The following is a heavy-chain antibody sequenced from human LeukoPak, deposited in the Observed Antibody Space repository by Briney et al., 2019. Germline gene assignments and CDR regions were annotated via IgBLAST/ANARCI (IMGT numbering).Heavy chain of an antibody. V-gene: IGHV4-59*01. CDR3: ARDRAAAVFDY. CDR2: IYYSGST. D-gene: IGHD6-13*01. J-gene: IGHJ4*02. CDR1: GGTISSYY. Sequence: SETLSLTCTVSGGTISSYYWSWIRQPPGKGLEWIGYIYYSGSTNYNPSLKSRVTISVDTSKNQFSLKLSSVTAADTAVYYCARDRAAAVFDYWGQGTLVTVPS.